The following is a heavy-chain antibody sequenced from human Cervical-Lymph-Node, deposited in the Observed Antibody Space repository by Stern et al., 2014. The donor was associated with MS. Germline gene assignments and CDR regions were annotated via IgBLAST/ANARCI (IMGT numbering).Heavy chain of an antibody. Sequence: QVQLVESGAEVKKPGASVKVSCTASGYTFSSYYMHWVRQAPGQGLEWMGIINHSSGSTSFTQKFQGRVTMTRDTSTSTVYMELSSLRSEDTAVYYCARDPERIAIFGMVRXXDVWGQGTTVTVSS. D-gene: IGHD3-3*01. V-gene: IGHV1-46*03. CDR3: ARDPERIAIFGMVRXXDV. J-gene: IGHJ6*02. CDR2: INHSSGST. CDR1: GYTFSSYY.